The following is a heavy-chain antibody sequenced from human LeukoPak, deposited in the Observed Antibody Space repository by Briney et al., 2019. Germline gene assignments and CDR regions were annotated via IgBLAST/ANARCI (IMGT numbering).Heavy chain of an antibody. Sequence: SVKVSCKASGGTFSSYAISWVRQAPGQGLEWMGGTIPIFGTANYAQKFQGRVTITADESTSTAYMELSSLRSEDTAVYYCARGPPNWGYDYWGPGTLVTVSS. CDR2: TIPIFGTA. CDR3: ARGPPNWGYDY. V-gene: IGHV1-69*01. D-gene: IGHD7-27*01. J-gene: IGHJ4*02. CDR1: GGTFSSYA.